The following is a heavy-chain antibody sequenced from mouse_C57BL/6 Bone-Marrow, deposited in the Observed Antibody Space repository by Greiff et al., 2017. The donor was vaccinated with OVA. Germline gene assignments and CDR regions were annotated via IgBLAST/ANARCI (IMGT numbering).Heavy chain of an antibody. V-gene: IGHV7-3*01. CDR1: GFTFTDYY. CDR2: IRNKANGYTT. CDR3: ARIYGNYWYFDV. J-gene: IGHJ1*03. D-gene: IGHD2-1*01. Sequence: EVKLVESGGGLVQPGGSLSLSCAASGFTFTDYYMSWVRQPPGKALEWLGFIRNKANGYTTEYSSSVKGQFTISRDNSQSILYLQMNALRAEDSATYYCARIYGNYWYFDVWGTGTTVTVSS.